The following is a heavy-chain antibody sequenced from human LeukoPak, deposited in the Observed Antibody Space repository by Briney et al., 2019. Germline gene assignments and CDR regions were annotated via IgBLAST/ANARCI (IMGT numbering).Heavy chain of an antibody. CDR2: ISSSGSTI. CDR1: GFTFSNSW. J-gene: IGHJ6*02. Sequence: GGSLRLSCAVSGFTFSNSWMNWIRQAPGKGLEWVSYISSSGSTIYYADSVKGRFTISRDNAKNSLYLQMNSLRAEDTAVYYCAKDRSTVTIFGVVINYGMDVWGQGTTVTVSS. D-gene: IGHD3-3*01. CDR3: AKDRSTVTIFGVVINYGMDV. V-gene: IGHV3-11*01.